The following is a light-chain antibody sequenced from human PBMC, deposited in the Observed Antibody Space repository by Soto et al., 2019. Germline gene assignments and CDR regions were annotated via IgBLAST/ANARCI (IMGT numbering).Light chain of an antibody. CDR3: QQRSNWPT. J-gene: IGKJ4*01. CDR2: DAF. V-gene: IGKV3D-20*02. CDR1: QRVSSSF. Sequence: EIVLTQSPGTLSLSPGARATLSCRASQRVSSSFLAWYQHKVGQAPRLLIYDAFHRATGIPARFRGSGSGTDFTLTISSLEPEDFAVYYCQQRSNWPTFGGGTTGDIK.